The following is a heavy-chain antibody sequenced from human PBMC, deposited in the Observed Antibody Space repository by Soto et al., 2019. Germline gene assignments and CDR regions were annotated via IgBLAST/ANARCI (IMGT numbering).Heavy chain of an antibody. V-gene: IGHV3-21*01. D-gene: IGHD2-15*01. CDR3: ARDLACSGGSCYTPVDAFDI. Sequence: KPWGSLRLSCAASGFTFSSYSMNWVRQAPGKGLEWVSSISSSSSYIYYADSVKGRFTISRDNAKNSLYLQMNSLRAEDTAVYYCARDLACSGGSCYTPVDAFDIWGQGTMVTVSS. CDR2: ISSSSSYI. CDR1: GFTFSSYS. J-gene: IGHJ3*02.